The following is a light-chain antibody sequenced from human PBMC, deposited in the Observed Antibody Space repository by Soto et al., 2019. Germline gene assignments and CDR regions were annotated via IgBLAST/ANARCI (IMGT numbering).Light chain of an antibody. J-gene: IGKJ2*01. CDR2: AAS. CDR3: QQLNSYPYT. CDR1: QGIRSY. V-gene: IGKV1-9*01. Sequence: DIQLTQSPSFLSASVGDRVTITCRASQGIRSYLAWYQQIPGKAPKLLISAASTLQSGVPSRFSGSGSGTEFTLTISSLQPEDFATCYCQQLNSYPYTFGQGIKLEIK.